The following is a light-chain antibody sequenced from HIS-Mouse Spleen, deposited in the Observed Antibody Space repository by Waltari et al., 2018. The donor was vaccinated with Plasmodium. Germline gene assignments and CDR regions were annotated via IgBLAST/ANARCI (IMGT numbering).Light chain of an antibody. CDR1: QSVTSN. CDR2: GAS. CDR3: QQYNNWSFT. Sequence: EIVMTQSPATLSVSPGERATLPCRASQSVTSNLAWSQEKPGQATRPLNYGASTRATGIPARFSGSGSGTEFTLTTSIPQSEDLAVYYCQQYNNWSFTFGPGTKVDIK. J-gene: IGKJ3*01. V-gene: IGKV3-15*01.